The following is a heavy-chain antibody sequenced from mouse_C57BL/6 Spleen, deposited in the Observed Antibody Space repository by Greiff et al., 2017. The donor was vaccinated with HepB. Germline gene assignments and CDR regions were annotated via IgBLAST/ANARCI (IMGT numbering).Heavy chain of an antibody. V-gene: IGHV6-6*01. J-gene: IGHJ3*01. CDR2: IRNKANNHAT. CDR3: TRESNYAWFAY. D-gene: IGHD2-5*01. CDR1: GFTFSDAW. Sequence: EVQLQESGGGLVQPGGSMKLSCAASGFTFSDAWMDWVRQSPEKGLEWVAEIRNKANNHATYYAESVKGRFTISRDDSKSSVYLQMNSLRAEDTGIYYCTRESNYAWFAYWGQGTLVTVSA.